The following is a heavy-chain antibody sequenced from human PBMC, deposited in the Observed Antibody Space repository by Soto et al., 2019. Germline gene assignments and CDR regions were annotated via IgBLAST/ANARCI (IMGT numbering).Heavy chain of an antibody. D-gene: IGHD1-26*01. V-gene: IGHV4-59*01. Sequence: SETLSLTCTVSGGSISNYYWSWIRQPPGKGLEWIGYIFYSGDTNYTPSLKSRVTISVDTSKNQFSLRLSSVTAADTAVYYCARGSGATPWDSWGQGTLVTVSS. CDR1: GGSISNYY. CDR3: ARGSGATPWDS. CDR2: IFYSGDT. J-gene: IGHJ4*02.